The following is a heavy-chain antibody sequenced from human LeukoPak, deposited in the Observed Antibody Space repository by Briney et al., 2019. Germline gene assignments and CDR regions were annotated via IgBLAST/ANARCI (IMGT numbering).Heavy chain of an antibody. CDR1: GFTFSSYG. CDR3: VREGLYCTNGICFRAAFGY. J-gene: IGHJ4*02. Sequence: GGSLRLSCAASGFTFSSYGMHWLRQVPGKGLVWVSRISGDGSSTAYADSVKGRLTISRDNAKDTLFLQMNSLRAEETAVYYCVREGLYCTNGICFRAAFGYWGQGALVTVSS. V-gene: IGHV3-74*01. CDR2: ISGDGSST. D-gene: IGHD2-8*01.